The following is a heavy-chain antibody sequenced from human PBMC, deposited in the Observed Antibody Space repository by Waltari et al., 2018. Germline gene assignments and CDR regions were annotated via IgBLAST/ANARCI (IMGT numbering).Heavy chain of an antibody. D-gene: IGHD6-13*01. Sequence: QLQLQESGPGLVKPSETLSLTCTVSGGSISSSSYYWGWIRQPPGKGLEWIGSIYYSGSTYSNPSLKSRVTISVDTSKNQFSLKLSSVTAADTAVYYCARATLLDSSSWYVFNYWGQGTLVTVSS. CDR2: IYYSGST. CDR3: ARATLLDSSSWYVFNY. V-gene: IGHV4-39*07. J-gene: IGHJ4*02. CDR1: GGSISSSSYY.